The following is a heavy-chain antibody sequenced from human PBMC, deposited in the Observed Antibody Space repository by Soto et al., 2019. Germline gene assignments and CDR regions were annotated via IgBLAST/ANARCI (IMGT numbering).Heavy chain of an antibody. D-gene: IGHD3-10*01. V-gene: IGHV3-13*01. CDR1: GFTFSSYD. Sequence: EVQLVESGGGLVQPGGSLRLSCAASGFTFSSYDMHWVRQATGKGLEWVSAIGTAGDTYYPGSVKGRFTISRENAKNSLYLQMNSLRVGDTAVYYCARSSNTYYYGTGNAFDIWGQGTMVTVSS. J-gene: IGHJ3*02. CDR2: IGTAGDT. CDR3: ARSSNTYYYGTGNAFDI.